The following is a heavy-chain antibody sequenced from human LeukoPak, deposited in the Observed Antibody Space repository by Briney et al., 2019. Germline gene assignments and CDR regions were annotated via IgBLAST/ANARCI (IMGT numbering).Heavy chain of an antibody. J-gene: IGHJ4*02. V-gene: IGHV4-39*07. CDR3: ACGSGSYSSGNDY. CDR2: IYYSGST. Sequence: PSETLSLTCTVSGGSISSSSYYWGWIHQPPGKGLEWIGSIYYSGSTYYNPSLKSRVTISVDTSKNQFSLKLSSVTAADTAVYYCACGSGSYSSGNDYWGQGTLVTVSS. CDR1: GGSISSSSYY. D-gene: IGHD3-10*01.